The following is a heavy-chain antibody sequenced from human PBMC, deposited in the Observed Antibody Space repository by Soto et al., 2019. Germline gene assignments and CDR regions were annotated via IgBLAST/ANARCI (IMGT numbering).Heavy chain of an antibody. J-gene: IGHJ4*02. CDR2: ISGSGGST. CDR3: AKFSIHYYGSGSYFDY. V-gene: IGHV3-23*01. D-gene: IGHD3-10*01. CDR1: GFTFSSYA. Sequence: GGSLRLSCAASGFTFSSYAMSWVRQAPGKGLEWVSAISGSGGSTYYADSVKGRFTISRDNSKNTLYLQMNSLRAEDTAVYYCAKFSIHYYGSGSYFDYWGQGTLVTVSS.